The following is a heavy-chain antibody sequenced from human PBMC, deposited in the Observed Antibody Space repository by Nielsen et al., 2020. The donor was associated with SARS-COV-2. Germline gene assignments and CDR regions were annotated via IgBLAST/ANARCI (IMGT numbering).Heavy chain of an antibody. V-gene: IGHV3-48*03. Sequence: GESLKISCAASGFTFSSSEMHWVRQAPGKGLEWVSYISSSGTTIYYADSVKGRFTISRDNAKNSVYLQMNRLRAEDTAVYYCARVRRIAAAGTGWFDPWGQGTLVTVSS. CDR1: GFTFSSSE. CDR3: ARVRRIAAAGTGWFDP. D-gene: IGHD6-13*01. CDR2: ISSSGTTI. J-gene: IGHJ5*02.